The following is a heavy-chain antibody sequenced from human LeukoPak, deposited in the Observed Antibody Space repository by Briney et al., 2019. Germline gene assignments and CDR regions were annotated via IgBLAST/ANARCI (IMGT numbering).Heavy chain of an antibody. CDR2: IYSGGST. V-gene: IGHV3-53*01. CDR3: ARDGLDYYDSSGYCHY. J-gene: IGHJ4*02. CDR1: GFTVSSNY. D-gene: IGHD3-22*01. Sequence: GGSLRLSCAASGFTVSSNYMSWVRQAPGKGLEWVSVIYSGGSTYYADSVKGRFTISRDNTKNTLYLQMNSLRAEDPAVDYCARDGLDYYDSSGYCHYWGQGTLVTVSS.